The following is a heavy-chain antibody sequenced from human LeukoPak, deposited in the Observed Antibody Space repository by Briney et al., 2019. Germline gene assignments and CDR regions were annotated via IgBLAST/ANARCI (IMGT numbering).Heavy chain of an antibody. CDR2: INTDGSTT. D-gene: IGHD5-24*01. CDR3: AREPRYSYNPG. V-gene: IGHV3-74*01. Sequence: GGSLRLSCTASGFTFSSYWMHWVRQAPGQGLVWVSHINTDGSTTSYADSVKGRFTISRDNAKNTLLLQMNSLRADDTAVYYCAREPRYSYNPGWGQGTLVTVSS. J-gene: IGHJ4*02. CDR1: GFTFSSYW.